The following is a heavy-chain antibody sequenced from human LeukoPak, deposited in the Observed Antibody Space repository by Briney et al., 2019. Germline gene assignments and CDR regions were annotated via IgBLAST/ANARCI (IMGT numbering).Heavy chain of an antibody. D-gene: IGHD3-22*01. CDR3: ARGYFYDSRGYDH. Sequence: GGSLRLSCAASGFTFSSYAMSWVRQAPGKGLEWVSAISGSGGSTYYADSVKGRFTISRDNSKNTLYLQMNSLRAEETAVYYCARGYFYDSRGYDHWGQGALVTVSS. CDR2: ISGSGGST. J-gene: IGHJ4*02. CDR1: GFTFSSYA. V-gene: IGHV3-23*01.